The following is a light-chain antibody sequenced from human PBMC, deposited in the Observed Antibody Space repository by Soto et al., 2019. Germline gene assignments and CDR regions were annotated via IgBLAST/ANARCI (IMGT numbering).Light chain of an antibody. J-gene: IGLJ2*01. V-gene: IGLV2-14*01. CDR1: SSDVGSYNY. Sequence: QSVLTQPASVSGSPGQSITISCTGTSSDVGSYNYVSWYQQYPGKAPKLMIYDVSNRPSGVSYRFSGSKPGNTASLTISGLQAEDEADYYCSSYTTSSTHVVFGGGTKFTVL. CDR2: DVS. CDR3: SSYTTSSTHVV.